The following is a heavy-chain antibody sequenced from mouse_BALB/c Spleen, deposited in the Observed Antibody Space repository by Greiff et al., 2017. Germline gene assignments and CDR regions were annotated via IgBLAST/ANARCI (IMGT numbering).Heavy chain of an antibody. CDR3: ARDLLWSFAY. CDR2: IWAGGST. Sequence: VKLVESGPGLVAPSQSLSITCTVSGFSLTSYGVHWVRQPPGKGLEWLGVIWAGGSTNYNSALMSRLSISKDNSKSQVFLKMNSLQTDDTAMYYCARDLLWSFAYWGQGTLVTVSA. CDR1: GFSLTSYG. J-gene: IGHJ3*01. V-gene: IGHV2-9*02. D-gene: IGHD2-1*01.